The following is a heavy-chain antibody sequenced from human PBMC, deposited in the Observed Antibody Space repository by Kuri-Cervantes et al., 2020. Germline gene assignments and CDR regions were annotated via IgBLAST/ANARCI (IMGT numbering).Heavy chain of an antibody. Sequence: ASVKVSCKAFGYTFTNYYMHWVRQAPGQGLEWMGIINPSGGSTSYAQKFQGRVTMTRDTSTSIVYMDLSSLRSEDTAVYYCAREGDWGRGSNPFDYWGQGTLVTVSS. CDR2: INPSGGST. V-gene: IGHV1-46*01. CDR3: AREGDWGRGSNPFDY. J-gene: IGHJ4*02. D-gene: IGHD3/OR15-3a*01. CDR1: GYTFTNYY.